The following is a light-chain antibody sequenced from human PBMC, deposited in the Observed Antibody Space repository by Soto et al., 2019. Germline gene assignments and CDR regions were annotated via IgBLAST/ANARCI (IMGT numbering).Light chain of an antibody. CDR3: QQYNSYWT. CDR2: AAS. CDR1: QGIRSY. Sequence: DIQMTQSPSTLSGSVGGRVTVTCRASQGIRSYLACYQQTPGKAPKLLICAASTLQSGVPSRFSGSGSGTEFTLTISSLQPDDFATYYCQQYNSYWTFGQGTTGDIK. J-gene: IGKJ1*01. V-gene: IGKV1-5*01.